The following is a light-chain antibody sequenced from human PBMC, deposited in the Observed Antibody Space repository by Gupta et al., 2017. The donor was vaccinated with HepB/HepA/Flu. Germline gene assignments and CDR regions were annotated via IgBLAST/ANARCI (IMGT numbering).Light chain of an antibody. Sequence: DIQMTQSPSTLSASVGDRVTITCRASQTISIWLAWYQQKPGEAPKLMIYRASSLQNGVPSRFSGSGYGTEFTLTSSSRQHDDFATYYCQQYNSYLSFGHGTKVDIK. V-gene: IGKV1-5*03. CDR2: RAS. CDR1: QTISIW. CDR3: QQYNSYLS. J-gene: IGKJ3*01.